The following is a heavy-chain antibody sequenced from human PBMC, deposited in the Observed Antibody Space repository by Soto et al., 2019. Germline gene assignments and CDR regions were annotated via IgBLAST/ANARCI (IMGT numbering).Heavy chain of an antibody. J-gene: IGHJ3*01. V-gene: IGHV3-30*18. Sequence: PGGSLRLSCAASGFTFSSYGMHWVRQAPGKGLEWVAVISYDGSSKYYADSVKGRFTISRDNSKNTLYLQMNSLRAEDTDVYYCAKDIPSTCGQXTMVTVSS. CDR2: ISYDGSSK. CDR1: GFTFSSYG. CDR3: AKDIPST.